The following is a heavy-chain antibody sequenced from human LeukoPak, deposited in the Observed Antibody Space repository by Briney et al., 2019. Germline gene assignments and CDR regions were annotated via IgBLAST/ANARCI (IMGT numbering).Heavy chain of an antibody. J-gene: IGHJ5*02. CDR2: IQDDGSGK. D-gene: IGHD1-26*01. V-gene: IGHV3-7*05. CDR1: GFTFSNYW. CDR3: ATYSGNPLSLLS. Sequence: GGSLRLSCTASGFTFSNYWMSWVRQAPGKGLEWVANIQDDGSGKYYVDSVRGRLTISRDNAAKTLYLQMNSLRAEDTAVYYCATYSGNPLSLLSSGQGTLVTVSS.